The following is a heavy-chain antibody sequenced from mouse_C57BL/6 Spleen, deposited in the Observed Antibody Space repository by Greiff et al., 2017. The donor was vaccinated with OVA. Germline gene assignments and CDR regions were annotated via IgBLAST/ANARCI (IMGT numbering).Heavy chain of an antibody. V-gene: IGHV5-9*01. CDR2: ISGGGGNT. CDR1: GFTFSSYT. J-gene: IGHJ2*01. Sequence: DVMLVESGGGLVKPGGSLKLSCAASGFTFSSYTMSWVRQTPEKRLEWVATISGGGGNTYYPDSVKGRFTISRDNAKNTLYLQMSSLRSEDTALYYCARHILSFDYWGQGTTLTVSS. CDR3: ARHILSFDY.